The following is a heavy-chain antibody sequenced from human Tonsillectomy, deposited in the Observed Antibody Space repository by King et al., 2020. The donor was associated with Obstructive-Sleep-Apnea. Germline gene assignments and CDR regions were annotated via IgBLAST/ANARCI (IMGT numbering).Heavy chain of an antibody. CDR1: GGSFSGYY. J-gene: IGHJ4*02. Sequence: VQLQQWGAGLLKPSETLSLTCAVYGGSFSGYYWSWIRQPPGKGLEWIGEINHSGSTNYNPSLKSRVTISVDTSQNQFSLKLSSVTAADTAVYYCARGKVPNYWGQGTLVTVSS. V-gene: IGHV4-34*01. CDR2: INHSGST. CDR3: ARGKVPNY. D-gene: IGHD1-1*01.